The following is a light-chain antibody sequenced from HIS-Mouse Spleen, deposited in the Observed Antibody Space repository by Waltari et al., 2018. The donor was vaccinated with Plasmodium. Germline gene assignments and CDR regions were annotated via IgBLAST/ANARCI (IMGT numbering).Light chain of an antibody. CDR2: DDS. J-gene: IGLJ2*01. CDR1: NIGSKS. V-gene: IGLV3-21*03. CDR3: QVWDSSSDHLV. Sequence: SYVLTQPPSVSVAPGKTARITCGGNNIGSKSGHWYQQKPGQAPVLVVYDDSDRPSGIPGRFSGSNSGNTATLTISRVEAGDEADYYCQVWDSSSDHLVFGGGTKLTVL.